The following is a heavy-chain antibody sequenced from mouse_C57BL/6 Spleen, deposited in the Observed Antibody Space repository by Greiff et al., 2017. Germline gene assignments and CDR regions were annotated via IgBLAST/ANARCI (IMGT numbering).Heavy chain of an antibody. V-gene: IGHV1-80*01. CDR3: ARTRTLYYFDY. Sequence: QVQLKQSGAELVKPGASVKISCTASGYAFSSYWMNWVKQRPGKGLEWIGQIYPGDGDTNYNGKFKGKATLTADKSSSTAYMQLSSLTSEDSAVYFCARTRTLYYFDYWGQGTTLTVSS. CDR1: GYAFSSYW. CDR2: IYPGDGDT. J-gene: IGHJ2*01.